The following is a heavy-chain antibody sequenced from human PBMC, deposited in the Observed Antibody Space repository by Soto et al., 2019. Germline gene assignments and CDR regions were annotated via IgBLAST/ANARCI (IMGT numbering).Heavy chain of an antibody. J-gene: IGHJ4*02. Sequence: EVQLVESGGDLVEPGGSLRLSCVTSGHTFSNAWMSWVRQAPGKGLEWVGRIKSKTDGGTTDYAAPVKGRFTISRDDSKRTLYSQMSSLETDDTAVYYCITISRSSPWGCWGQGTLVTVSS. CDR1: GHTFSNAW. D-gene: IGHD1-26*01. CDR3: ITISRSSPWGC. V-gene: IGHV3-15*01. CDR2: IKSKTDGGTT.